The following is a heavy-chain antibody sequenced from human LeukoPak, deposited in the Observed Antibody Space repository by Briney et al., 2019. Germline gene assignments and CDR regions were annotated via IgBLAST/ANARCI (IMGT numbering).Heavy chain of an antibody. CDR3: AKAGDGYDFLYYFDY. CDR2: ISYDGSNK. J-gene: IGHJ4*02. Sequence: PGGSLRLSCAASGFTFSSYGMHWVRQAPGKGLEWVAVISYDGSNKYYADSVKGRFTISRGNSKNTLYLQMNSLRAEDTAVYYCAKAGDGYDFLYYFDYWGQGTLVTVSS. V-gene: IGHV3-30*18. CDR1: GFTFSSYG. D-gene: IGHD5-12*01.